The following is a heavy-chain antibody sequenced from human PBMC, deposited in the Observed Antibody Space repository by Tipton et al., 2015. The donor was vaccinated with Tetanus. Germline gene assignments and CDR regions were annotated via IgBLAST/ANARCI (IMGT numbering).Heavy chain of an antibody. CDR2: ITPIFGTT. Sequence: QVQLVQSGPEVKKPGSSVKVSCKASGGTFTNYALSWVRQAPGQGLEWVGGITPIFGTTNSAPKFQGRVSITADESTNTAYMEVSSLRSEDTAVYYCARAPNRRSRAYDYWGQGTQITVSS. CDR1: GGTFTNYA. J-gene: IGHJ4*02. D-gene: IGHD1-14*01. CDR3: ARAPNRRSRAYDY. V-gene: IGHV1-69*01.